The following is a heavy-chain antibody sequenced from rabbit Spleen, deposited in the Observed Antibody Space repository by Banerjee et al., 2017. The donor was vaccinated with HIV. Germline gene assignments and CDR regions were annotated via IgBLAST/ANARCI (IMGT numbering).Heavy chain of an antibody. J-gene: IGHJ4*01. Sequence: QLKESGGGLVQPGGSLKLSCKASGFDFSGYYMSWVRQAPGKGLEWIGYIDPVFGSTYYAIWLNGRFTISSHNAQNTLYLQMNSLTAADTATYFCAREGSGQVFFNLWGPGTLVTVS. CDR3: AREGSGQVFFNL. D-gene: IGHD4-1*01. CDR1: GFDFSGYY. V-gene: IGHV1S7*01. CDR2: IDPVFGST.